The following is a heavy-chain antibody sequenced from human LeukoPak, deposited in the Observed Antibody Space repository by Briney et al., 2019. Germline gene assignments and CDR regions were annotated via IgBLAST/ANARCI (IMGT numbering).Heavy chain of an antibody. J-gene: IGHJ4*02. D-gene: IGHD3-22*01. Sequence: ASVKVSCKASGHTFISYYMHWVRQAPGQGLEWMGIINPSGGSTSYAQKFQGRVTMTRDTSTSTVYMELSSLRSEDTAVYYCARGFYDSSGYYQGRFDYWGQGTLVTVSS. CDR2: INPSGGST. V-gene: IGHV1-46*01. CDR3: ARGFYDSSGYYQGRFDY. CDR1: GHTFISYY.